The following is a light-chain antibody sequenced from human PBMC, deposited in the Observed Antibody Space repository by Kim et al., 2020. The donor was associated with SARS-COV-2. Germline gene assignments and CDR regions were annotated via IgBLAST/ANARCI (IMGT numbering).Light chain of an antibody. Sequence: SPGERATLSCRASQSVSSNLAWYQQKPGQAPRLLIYGASTRATGIPARFSGSVSGTEFTLTISSLQSEDFAVYYCQQYNNWPALTFGGGTKVDIK. J-gene: IGKJ4*01. CDR1: QSVSSN. CDR3: QQYNNWPALT. CDR2: GAS. V-gene: IGKV3-15*01.